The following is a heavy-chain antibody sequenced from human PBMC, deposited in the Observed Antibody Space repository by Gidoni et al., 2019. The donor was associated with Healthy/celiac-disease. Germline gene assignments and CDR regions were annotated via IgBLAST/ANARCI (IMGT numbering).Heavy chain of an antibody. CDR3: ARETGSPTYYDFWSGYFYWFDP. V-gene: IGHV4-4*07. D-gene: IGHD3-3*01. Sequence: QVQLQESGPGLVKPSETLSLTCTVSGGSISSYYWSWIRQPAGKGLEWIGRIYTSGSTNYNPSLKSRVTMSVDTSKNQFSLKLSSVTAADTAVYYCARETGSPTYYDFWSGYFYWFDPWGQGTLVTVSS. J-gene: IGHJ5*02. CDR2: IYTSGST. CDR1: GGSISSYY.